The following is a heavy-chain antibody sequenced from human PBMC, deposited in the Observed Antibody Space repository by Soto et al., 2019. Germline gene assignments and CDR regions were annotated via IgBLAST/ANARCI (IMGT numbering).Heavy chain of an antibody. CDR3: ARARLGSGTYYNY. D-gene: IGHD3-10*01. Sequence: QVQLVQSGTEVKKPGASVKVSCKASGYTFTSYGISWLRQAPGQGLEWMGWISAYKGNTNYAQKFQGRVTMTTDTSTSTVYMELGSLRSDHAAVYYCARARLGSGTYYNYWGQGTLVTVSS. CDR1: GYTFTSYG. CDR2: ISAYKGNT. J-gene: IGHJ4*02. V-gene: IGHV1-18*01.